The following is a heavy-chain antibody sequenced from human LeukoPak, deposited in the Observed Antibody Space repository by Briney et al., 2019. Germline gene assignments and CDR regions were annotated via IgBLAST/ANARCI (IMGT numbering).Heavy chain of an antibody. CDR2: ISYDGSRE. J-gene: IGHJ4*02. D-gene: IGHD3-3*01. Sequence: QPGGSLRLSCAASRFTFSDYAMHWVRQAPGKGLEWVAVISYDGSREYYADSVKGRFTISRDNAKNSLDLQINSLRAGDTAVYYCARGHHWSGFPYYFDYWGQGNLVTVSS. CDR3: ARGHHWSGFPYYFDY. V-gene: IGHV3-30-3*01. CDR1: RFTFSDYA.